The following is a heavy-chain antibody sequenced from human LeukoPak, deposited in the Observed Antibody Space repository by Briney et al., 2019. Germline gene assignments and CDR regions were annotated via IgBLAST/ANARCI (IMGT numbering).Heavy chain of an antibody. D-gene: IGHD1-26*01. V-gene: IGHV3-7*01. CDR2: INPDGSEK. CDR1: GFTFSSDW. J-gene: IGHJ3*02. CDR3: ARDRSGSYFGLGAFDI. Sequence: PGGSLRLSCAVSGFTFSSDWMIWVRQAPGKGLEWVANINPDGSEKNYVDSVKGRFTISRDNAKNSLYLQMNSLRAEDTAVYYCARDRSGSYFGLGAFDIWGQGTMVTVSS.